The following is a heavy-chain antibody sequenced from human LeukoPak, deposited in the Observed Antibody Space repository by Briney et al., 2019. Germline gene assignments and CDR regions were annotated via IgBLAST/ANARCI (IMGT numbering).Heavy chain of an antibody. CDR2: ISSSSSYI. J-gene: IGHJ4*02. D-gene: IGHD3-22*01. V-gene: IGHV3-21*04. Sequence: VGSLRLSCAASGFTFSSYSMNWVRQAPGKGLEWVSSISSSSSYIYYADSVKGRFTISRDNAKNSLYLQMNSLRAEDTALYHCARGGRDYYDSSGYYYDYWGQGTLVTVSS. CDR1: GFTFSSYS. CDR3: ARGGRDYYDSSGYYYDY.